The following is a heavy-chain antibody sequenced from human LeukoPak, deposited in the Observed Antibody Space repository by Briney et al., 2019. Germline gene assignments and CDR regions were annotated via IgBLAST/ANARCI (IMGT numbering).Heavy chain of an antibody. D-gene: IGHD2-8*01. CDR1: GFTFSKFA. Sequence: SGGSLRLSCAAAGFTFSKFAMHWVRQAPGKGLEWVAVVSYDGSYKYYADSVKGRFTISRDNSKNTLYLQMNSLRAEDTAVYYCAKDRCSNGVGCYYYYMDVWGKGTTVTISS. V-gene: IGHV3-30*04. J-gene: IGHJ6*03. CDR2: VSYDGSYK. CDR3: AKDRCSNGVGCYYYYMDV.